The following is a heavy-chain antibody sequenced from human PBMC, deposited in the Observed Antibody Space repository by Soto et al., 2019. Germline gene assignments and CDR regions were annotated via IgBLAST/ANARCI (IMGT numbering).Heavy chain of an antibody. V-gene: IGHV4-30-4*01. Sequence: QGQLQEAGPGLVKPSQTLSLTCTVSGGSISSGDYYWSWIRQPPGKGLEWIGYIFYSGSTYYNPSLKSRVTISLDTSKNHFSLKLSSVTAADTAVYYCDRDTQHYGDPADYWGQGTLVTVSS. CDR2: IFYSGST. CDR3: DRDTQHYGDPADY. CDR1: GGSISSGDYY. D-gene: IGHD4-17*01. J-gene: IGHJ4*02.